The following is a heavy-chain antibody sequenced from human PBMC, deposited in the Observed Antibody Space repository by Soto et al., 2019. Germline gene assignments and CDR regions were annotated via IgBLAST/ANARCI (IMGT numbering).Heavy chain of an antibody. D-gene: IGHD6-6*01. Sequence: QVQLVESGGGVVQPGRSLRLSCAASGFTFSGYAMHWVRQAPGKGLEWVTATSYDENYKYYADSVKGRFTSSRDNCKKRLWLQMNGLGGNDTGVYCCARQGGSSGIWYFDYWGQGSLVTVSS. CDR3: ARQGGSSGIWYFDY. CDR2: TSYDENYK. V-gene: IGHV3-30*04. CDR1: GFTFSGYA. J-gene: IGHJ4*02.